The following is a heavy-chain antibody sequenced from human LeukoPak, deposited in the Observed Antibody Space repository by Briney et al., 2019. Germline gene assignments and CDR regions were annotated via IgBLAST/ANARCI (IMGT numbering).Heavy chain of an antibody. CDR1: GGSISSSSYY. D-gene: IGHD1-26*01. J-gene: IGHJ4*02. CDR2: IYFSGGT. V-gene: IGHV4-39*01. Sequence: PSETLSLTCTVSGGSISSSSYYWGWIRQPPGTRLEWIGSIYFSGGTYYNPSLKSRVTVSVDTSNNQFSLNLSSVTAADAGVYYCASIRGSYSIDYWGQGTLVTVSS. CDR3: ASIRGSYSIDY.